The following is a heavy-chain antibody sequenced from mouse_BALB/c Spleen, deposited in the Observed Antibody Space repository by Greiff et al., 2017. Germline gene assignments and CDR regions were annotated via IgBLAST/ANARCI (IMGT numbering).Heavy chain of an antibody. V-gene: IGHV5-12-1*01. CDR3: ARLNWFAY. CDR2: ISSGGGST. CDR1: GFAFTSYD. Sequence: EVQLMESGGGLVKPGGSLKLSCAASGFAFTSYDMSWVRQTPGKRLEWVAYISSGGGSTYYPDTVKGRFTISRDNAKNTLYLQMSSLKSEDTAMYYCARLNWFAYWGQGTLVTVSA. J-gene: IGHJ3*01.